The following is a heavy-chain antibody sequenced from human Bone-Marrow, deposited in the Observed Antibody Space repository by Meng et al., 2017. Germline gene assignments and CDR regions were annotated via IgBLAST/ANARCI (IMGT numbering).Heavy chain of an antibody. CDR1: GYTFTSYD. V-gene: IGHV1-2*06. Sequence: ASVKVSCKASGYTFTSYDINWVRQATGQGLEWMGRIDPKSGDTHYAQSFQGRVTMTGDTSISTAYMELSGLRSDDTAMYYCVRDEDISAAGKLFGDYWGQGTLVTVSS. J-gene: IGHJ4*02. CDR3: VRDEDISAAGKLFGDY. CDR2: IDPKSGDT. D-gene: IGHD6-13*01.